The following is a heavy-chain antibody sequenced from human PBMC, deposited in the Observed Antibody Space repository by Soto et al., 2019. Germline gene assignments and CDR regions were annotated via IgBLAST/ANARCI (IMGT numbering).Heavy chain of an antibody. CDR1: GGSISSYY. CDR3: ARGYDYIWGNLYYYYYMDV. D-gene: IGHD3-16*01. J-gene: IGHJ6*03. V-gene: IGHV4-59*01. CDR2: IYYSGST. Sequence: SETLSLTCTVSGGSISSYYWSWIRQPPGKGLEWIGYIYYSGSTNYNPSLKSRVTISVDTSKNQFSLKLSSVTAADTAVYYCARGYDYIWGNLYYYYYMDVWGKGTTVTVSS.